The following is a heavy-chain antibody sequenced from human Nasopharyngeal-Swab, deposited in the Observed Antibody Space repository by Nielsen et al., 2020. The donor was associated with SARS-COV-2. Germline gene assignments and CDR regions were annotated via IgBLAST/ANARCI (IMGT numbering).Heavy chain of an antibody. Sequence: ASVKVSCKASGYTFTSYGISWVRQAPGQGLEWMGWISAYNGNTNYAQKLQGRVTMTTDTSTSTAYMELRSLRSDDTAVYYCARDIGHYYDSSGYLSYWGQGTLVTVSS. J-gene: IGHJ4*02. D-gene: IGHD3-22*01. V-gene: IGHV1-18*01. CDR3: ARDIGHYYDSSGYLSY. CDR1: GYTFTSYG. CDR2: ISAYNGNT.